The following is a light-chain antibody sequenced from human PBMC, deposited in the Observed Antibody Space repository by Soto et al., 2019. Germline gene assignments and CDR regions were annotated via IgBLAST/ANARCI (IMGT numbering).Light chain of an antibody. J-gene: IGKJ1*01. CDR3: QQYSSLWT. Sequence: DIQLTQSPSTRSASAGERVTISCRASQTVRSYLAWYQQKPGKAPKLLIYKASTLESGVPSRFSGSGSGTEFTLTISSLQPDDFATYYCQQYSSLWTFGQGTKVDIK. CDR2: KAS. CDR1: QTVRSY. V-gene: IGKV1-5*03.